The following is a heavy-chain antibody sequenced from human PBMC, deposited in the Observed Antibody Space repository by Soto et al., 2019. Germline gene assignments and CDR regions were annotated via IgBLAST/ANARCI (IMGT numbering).Heavy chain of an antibody. J-gene: IGHJ5*02. CDR1: GFNFFTHN. CDR2: LSPSGTYI. V-gene: IGHV3-21*01. CDR3: ARSSGVTETYQNWFDP. Sequence: EVHLVESGGGLVKPGGSLRLSCAASGFNFFTHNMDWVRQPPGKGLEWVASLSPSGTYIYYGDSVKGRFTISRDNAKSSLYLQMNSLSDEDTAIYYCARSSGVTETYQNWFDPWGQGTLVTVSS. D-gene: IGHD3-10*01.